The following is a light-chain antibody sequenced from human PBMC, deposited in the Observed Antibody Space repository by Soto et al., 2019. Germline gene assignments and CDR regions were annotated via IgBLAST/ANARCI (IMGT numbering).Light chain of an antibody. CDR2: SAS. V-gene: IGKV1-17*01. J-gene: IGKJ4*01. CDR3: LHHYNYPLT. Sequence: DLQMTQFPSSLSASVGDRVTITCRASQGIGNDLGWYQHKPGKAPKRLIFSASTLDSGVPSRFSGGGFWTEFTLTISSLQPEDFATYYCLHHYNYPLTLGGGTKVEIK. CDR1: QGIGND.